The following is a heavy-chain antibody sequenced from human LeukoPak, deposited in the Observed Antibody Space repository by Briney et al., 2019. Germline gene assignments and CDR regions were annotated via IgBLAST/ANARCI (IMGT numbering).Heavy chain of an antibody. D-gene: IGHD3-9*01. CDR1: GGSISSYY. CDR3: ARVTGGLTKAFDI. V-gene: IGHV4-59*01. CDR2: IYYSGGT. J-gene: IGHJ3*02. Sequence: SETLSLTCAVSGGSISSYYWSWIRQPPGKELEWIGYIYYSGGTNYNPSLESRLTISVDRSKNQFSLKLSSVTAADTAMYYCARVTGGLTKAFDIWGQGTMVTVSS.